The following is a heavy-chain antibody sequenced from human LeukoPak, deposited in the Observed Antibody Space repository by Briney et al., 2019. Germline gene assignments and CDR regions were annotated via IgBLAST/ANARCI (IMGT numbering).Heavy chain of an antibody. CDR2: IYYSGST. V-gene: IGHV4-59*01. CDR1: GGSISSYY. J-gene: IGHJ3*02. Sequence: SETLSLTCTVSGGSISSYYWSWIRQPPGKGLEWIGYIYYSGSTNYNPSLKSRVTISVDTSKNQFSLKLSSVTASDTAVYYCPREMESSGWYGAFDIWGQGTMVTVSS. D-gene: IGHD6-19*01. CDR3: PREMESSGWYGAFDI.